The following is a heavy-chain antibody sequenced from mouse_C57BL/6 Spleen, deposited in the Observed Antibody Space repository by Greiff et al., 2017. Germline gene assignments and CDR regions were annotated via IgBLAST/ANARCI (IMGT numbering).Heavy chain of an antibody. CDR1: GYTFTDYN. V-gene: IGHV1-22*01. CDR2: INPNNGGT. J-gene: IGHJ4*01. Sequence: EVQLQESGPELVKPGASVKMSCKASGYTFTDYNMHWVKQSHGKSLEWIGYINPNNGGTSYNQKFKGKATLTVNKSSSTAYMELRSLTSEDSAVYYCAREGLYYYGSSYDYYAMDYWGQGTSVTVSS. CDR3: AREGLYYYGSSYDYYAMDY. D-gene: IGHD1-1*01.